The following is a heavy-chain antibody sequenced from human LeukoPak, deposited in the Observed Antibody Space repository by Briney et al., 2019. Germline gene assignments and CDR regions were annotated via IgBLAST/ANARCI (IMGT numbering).Heavy chain of an antibody. V-gene: IGHV3-30*18. CDR1: EFTFSSYG. D-gene: IGHD2-2*01. CDR2: ISYDGSNK. J-gene: IGHJ6*02. Sequence: PGGSLRLSCAASEFTFSSYGMHWVRQAPGKGLEWVAVISYDGSNKYYADSVKGRFTISRDNSKNTLYLQMNSLRAEDTAVYYCAKVGFPAAMGYYYYGMDVWGQGTTVTVSS. CDR3: AKVGFPAAMGYYYYGMDV.